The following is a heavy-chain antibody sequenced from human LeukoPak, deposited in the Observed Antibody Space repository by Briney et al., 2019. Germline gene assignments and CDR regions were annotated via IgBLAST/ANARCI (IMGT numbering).Heavy chain of an antibody. J-gene: IGHJ4*02. D-gene: IGHD1-14*01. CDR3: ASNPGV. CDR2: TYYRSKWYN. V-gene: IGHV6-1*01. Sequence: SQTLSLTCAISGDSVSSNSAAWNWIRQSPSRGLEWLGRTYYRSKWYNDYAESVKSRIIINPDTSKNQFSLKLSSVTAAGTAVYYCASNPGVWGQGTLVTVSS. CDR1: GDSVSSNSAA.